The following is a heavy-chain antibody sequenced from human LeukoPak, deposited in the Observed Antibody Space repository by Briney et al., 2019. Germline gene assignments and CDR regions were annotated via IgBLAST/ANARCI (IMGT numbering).Heavy chain of an antibody. CDR3: ARDNGSGYTKGYEHYYYYLDV. CDR1: GDSITDDY. J-gene: IGHJ6*03. CDR2: IHSGGTT. D-gene: IGHD3-3*02. V-gene: IGHV4-4*07. Sequence: SETLSLTCTVSGDSITDDYYTWIRQPAGKGLEWIGRIHSGGTTNYNPSLMSRVTLSIDKSKKHISLRLTSVTAADTALYYRARDNGSGYTKGYEHYYYYLDVWGKGTTVTVSS.